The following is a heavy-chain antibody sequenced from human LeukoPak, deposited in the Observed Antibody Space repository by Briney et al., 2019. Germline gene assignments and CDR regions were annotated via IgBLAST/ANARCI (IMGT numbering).Heavy chain of an antibody. J-gene: IGHJ6*02. CDR3: ARAYYDSGSYPMDV. Sequence: GGSLRLSCAASGFTFSSHRMNWVRQAPGKGLEWVSSISSSSSYIYYADSLKGRFTISRDNAKNSLYLQMNSLRVEDTAVYYCARAYYDSGSYPMDVWGQGTTVTVSS. CDR2: ISSSSSYI. D-gene: IGHD3-10*01. CDR1: GFTFSSHR. V-gene: IGHV3-21*01.